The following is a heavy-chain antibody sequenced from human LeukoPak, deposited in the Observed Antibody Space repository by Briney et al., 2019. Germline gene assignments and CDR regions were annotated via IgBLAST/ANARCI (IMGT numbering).Heavy chain of an antibody. CDR1: GGSFSGYY. D-gene: IGHD5-24*01. CDR3: ARVIVGEATNEYYFDY. J-gene: IGHJ4*02. Sequence: SETLSLTCAVYGGSFSGYYWSWIRQPAGKGLEWIGRIYYSGSTNYNPSLKSRVTILVDTSKNQFSLKLSSVTAADTAVYYCARVIVGEATNEYYFDYWGQGTLVTVSS. V-gene: IGHV4-59*10. CDR2: IYYSGST.